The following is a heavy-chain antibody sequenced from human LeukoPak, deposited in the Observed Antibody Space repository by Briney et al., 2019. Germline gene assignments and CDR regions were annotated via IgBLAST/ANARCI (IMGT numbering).Heavy chain of an antibody. Sequence: PGGSLRLSCAASGFTFSSYGMHWVRQAPGKGLEWVAFIRYDGSNKYYADSVKGRFTISRDNSKNTLHLQMNSLRAEDTAVYYCAKDTSVRYSGSYWWFFDYWGQGTLVTVSS. J-gene: IGHJ4*02. D-gene: IGHD1-26*01. CDR2: IRYDGSNK. V-gene: IGHV3-30*02. CDR1: GFTFSSYG. CDR3: AKDTSVRYSGSYWWFFDY.